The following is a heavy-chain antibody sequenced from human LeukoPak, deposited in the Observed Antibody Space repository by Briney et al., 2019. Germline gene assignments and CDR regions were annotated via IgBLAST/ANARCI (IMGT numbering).Heavy chain of an antibody. CDR2: ISYDGSNK. J-gene: IGHJ4*02. Sequence: GGSLRLSCAASGFTFSTYAIHWVRQAPGKGLEWVAVISYDGSNKYYADSVKGRFTISRDNSKNTLYLQMNSLRAEDTAVYYCARNPFFDYWGQGTLVTVSS. V-gene: IGHV3-30*04. CDR3: ARNPFFDY. CDR1: GFTFSTYA.